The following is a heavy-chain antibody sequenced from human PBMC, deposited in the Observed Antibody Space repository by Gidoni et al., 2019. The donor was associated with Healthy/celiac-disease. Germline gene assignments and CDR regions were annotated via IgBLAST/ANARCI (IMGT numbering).Heavy chain of an antibody. Sequence: EVQLVESGGGLVKPGGSLRLSCAASGFTFSSYSMNWVRQAPGKGLEGVSSIISSSSSIYYADSVKGRLSISRDNAKNSLYLQMTRLRAEYTAVFYCVYCSGVSCDAFDIWGQGTMVTVSS. CDR1: GFTFSSYS. CDR3: VYCSGVSCDAFDI. V-gene: IGHV3-21*01. CDR2: IISSSSSI. J-gene: IGHJ3*02. D-gene: IGHD2-15*01.